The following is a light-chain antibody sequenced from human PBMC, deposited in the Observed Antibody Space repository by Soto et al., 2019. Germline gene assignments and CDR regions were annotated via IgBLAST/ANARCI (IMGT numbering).Light chain of an antibody. CDR1: QSVSSSY. V-gene: IGKV3-20*01. Sequence: EIVLTPFPGTPSFSPGEGAPLSRRASQSVSSSYLAWYQQKPGQAPRLLIYGASSRATGIPDRFSGSGSGTDFTLTISRLEPEDFAVYYCQQYGSSPPRTFGPGTKVDIK. CDR3: QQYGSSPPRT. J-gene: IGKJ3*01. CDR2: GAS.